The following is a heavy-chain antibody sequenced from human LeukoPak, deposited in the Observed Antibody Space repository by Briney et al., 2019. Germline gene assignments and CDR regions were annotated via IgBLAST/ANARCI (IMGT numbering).Heavy chain of an antibody. CDR3: ARDPFYCSSTSCSPSGHMDV. J-gene: IGHJ6*03. D-gene: IGHD2-2*01. CDR2: ISRSGSTI. V-gene: IGHV3-48*03. Sequence: PGGSLRLSCAASGFTFSSYEMNWVRQAPGKGLEWVSYISRSGSTIYYADSVKGRFTISRDNAKNSLYLQMNSLRAEDTAVYYCARDPFYCSSTSCSPSGHMDVWGKGTTVTVSS. CDR1: GFTFSSYE.